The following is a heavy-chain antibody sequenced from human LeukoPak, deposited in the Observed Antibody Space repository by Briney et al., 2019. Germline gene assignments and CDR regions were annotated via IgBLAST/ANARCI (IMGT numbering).Heavy chain of an antibody. Sequence: SETLSLTCTVSGGSISNYYWSWIRQPPGKGLEWIGYIYYSGSTNYNPSLKSRVTISVDTSKKQFSLKLSSVTAADTAVYYCARTGYLYYFDYWGQGTLVTVSS. CDR3: ARTGYLYYFDY. D-gene: IGHD3-9*01. V-gene: IGHV4-59*08. J-gene: IGHJ4*02. CDR1: GGSISNYY. CDR2: IYYSGST.